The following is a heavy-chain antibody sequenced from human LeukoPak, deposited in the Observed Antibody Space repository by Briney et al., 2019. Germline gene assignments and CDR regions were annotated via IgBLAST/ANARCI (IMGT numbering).Heavy chain of an antibody. CDR1: GASVSDGSYY. CDR3: ARGLSTGREDYLDF. J-gene: IGHJ4*02. CDR2: LYYSGRT. D-gene: IGHD1-1*01. Sequence: PSETLSLTCSVSGASVSDGSYYWSWIRQPPGTGLEWIGFLYYSGRTNYSPSLSGRVSTSIDTSKNHFSLNLTSVTAADTAVYYCARGLSTGREDYLDFWGQGTLVSVSS. V-gene: IGHV4-61*03.